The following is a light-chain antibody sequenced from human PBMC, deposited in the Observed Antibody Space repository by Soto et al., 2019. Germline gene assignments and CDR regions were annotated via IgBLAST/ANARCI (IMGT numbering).Light chain of an antibody. CDR3: QQRSNRPST. CDR2: DAS. J-gene: IGKJ4*01. CDR1: QSVSGY. V-gene: IGKV3-11*01. Sequence: EIVLTQSPATLSLSPGNRATLSCRASQSVSGYLAWYQQTPGQASSLLIYDASNRATGIPARFSGSWFGTDFTLTITSLEAEDFAVYYCQQRSNRPSTFGGGTKVEI.